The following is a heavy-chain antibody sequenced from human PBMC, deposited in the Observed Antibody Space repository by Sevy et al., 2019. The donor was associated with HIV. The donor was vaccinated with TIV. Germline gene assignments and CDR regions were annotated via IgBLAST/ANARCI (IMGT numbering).Heavy chain of an antibody. J-gene: IGHJ5*02. CDR1: GFTFSDYY. V-gene: IGHV3-11*04. CDR3: AKGRGTTVTTDWFDP. CDR2: ISNSGGTT. Sequence: GGSLRLSCAASGFTFSDYYMSWIRQAPGKGLEWVSYISNSGGTTYYADSVKGRFTISRDNAKNSLYLQMNSLRAEDTAVYYCAKGRGTTVTTDWFDPWGQGTLVTVSS. D-gene: IGHD4-17*01.